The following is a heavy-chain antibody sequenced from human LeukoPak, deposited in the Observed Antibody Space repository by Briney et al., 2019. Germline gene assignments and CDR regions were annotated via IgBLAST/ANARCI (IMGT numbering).Heavy chain of an antibody. V-gene: IGHV3-9*01. J-gene: IGHJ4*02. Sequence: GGSLRLSCAASGFTFDDYAMDWVRQARGKGLEWVSVISWISGSIGYADSVKGRFTISRDNAKNSLYLQMNSLRAEDTALYYCAKDNHGDYEGQIDYWGQGTLVTVSS. D-gene: IGHD4-17*01. CDR1: GFTFDDYA. CDR3: AKDNHGDYEGQIDY. CDR2: ISWISGSI.